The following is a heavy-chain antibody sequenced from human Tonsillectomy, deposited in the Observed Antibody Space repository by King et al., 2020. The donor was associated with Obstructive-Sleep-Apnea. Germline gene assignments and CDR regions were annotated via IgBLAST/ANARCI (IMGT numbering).Heavy chain of an antibody. CDR2: ISYDGSNK. D-gene: IGHD6-19*01. J-gene: IGHJ4*02. Sequence: QLVQSGGGVVQPGRSLRLSCAASGFTFSNYAIHWVRQAPGKGLEWVAVISYDGSNKYYADSVKGRFTISRDNSKNTLYLQMTSLRAEDTAVYYCARPIAVTGTAIDYWGQGTLVTVSS. CDR3: ARPIAVTGTAIDY. CDR1: GFTFSNYA. V-gene: IGHV3-30-3*01.